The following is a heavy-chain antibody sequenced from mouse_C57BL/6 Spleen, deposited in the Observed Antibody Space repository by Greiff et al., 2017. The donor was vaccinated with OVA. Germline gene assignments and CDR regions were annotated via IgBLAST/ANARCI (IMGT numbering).Heavy chain of an antibody. CDR3: VRHWGYYDYEGFAY. CDR2: IRSKSNNYAT. CDR1: GFSFNTYA. J-gene: IGHJ3*01. V-gene: IGHV10-1*01. Sequence: DVQLVESGGGLVQPKGSLKLSCAASGFSFNTYAMNWVRQAPGKGLEWVARIRSKSNNYATYYADSVKDRFTISRDDSESMLYLQMNNLKTEDTAMYYCVRHWGYYDYEGFAYWGQGTLVTVSA. D-gene: IGHD2-4*01.